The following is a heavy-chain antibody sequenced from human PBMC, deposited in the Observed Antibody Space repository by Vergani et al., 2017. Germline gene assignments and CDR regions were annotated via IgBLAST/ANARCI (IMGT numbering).Heavy chain of an antibody. CDR2: IYYSGIT. V-gene: IGHV4-59*01. D-gene: IGHD4-11*01. CDR3: ARLVSNEFQE. J-gene: IGHJ4*02. CDR1: GGSIRSYY. Sequence: QVQLQESGPGLVKPSETLSLTCNVSGGSIRSYYWSWMRQPPGKGLEWIGYIYYSGITNYSPSLRSRVTISMDTSMNQFSLKLSSVTAADTAVYYCARLVSNEFQEWGLGTLVTVSS.